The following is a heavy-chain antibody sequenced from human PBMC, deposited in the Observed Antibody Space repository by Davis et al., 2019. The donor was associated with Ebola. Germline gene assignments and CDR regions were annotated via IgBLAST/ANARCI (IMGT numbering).Heavy chain of an antibody. Sequence: GESLKIPCAASGFTFSSYSMNWVRQAPGKGLEWVSSISSSSSYIYYADSVKGRFTISRDNAKNSLYLQMNSLRAEDTAVYYCASLYDFWSGRYDYWGQGTLVTVSS. D-gene: IGHD3-3*01. CDR3: ASLYDFWSGRYDY. CDR1: GFTFSSYS. V-gene: IGHV3-21*01. J-gene: IGHJ4*02. CDR2: ISSSSSYI.